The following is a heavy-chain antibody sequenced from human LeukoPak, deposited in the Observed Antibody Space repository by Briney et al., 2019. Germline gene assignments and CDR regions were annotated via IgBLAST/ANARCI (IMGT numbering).Heavy chain of an antibody. CDR3: ARGQKYRNGYTVTELGSGYFAY. CDR1: GGSISGYY. V-gene: IGHV4-59*01. CDR2: IYYSGNT. Sequence: PSETLSLTCTVSGGSISGYYWSWIRQPPGKGLEWIGYIYYSGNTNYNPSLKSRVTISVDTSKNQFSLTLSFVTAADTAVYYCARGQKYRNGYTVTELGSGYFAYWGQGTLVTVSS. J-gene: IGHJ4*02. D-gene: IGHD5-18*01.